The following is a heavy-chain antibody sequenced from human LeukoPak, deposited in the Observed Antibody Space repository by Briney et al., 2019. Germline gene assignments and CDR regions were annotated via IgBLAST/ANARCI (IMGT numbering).Heavy chain of an antibody. CDR2: ISRSGTAI. Sequence: PGGSLRLSCAASEFTFSTYEMNWVRQAPGKGLEWVSYISRSGTAIDYADSVKGRFTISRDNAKNSLYLQMNSLRAEDTAVYYCARGKFMADYFYYCGQGTLVTVSS. D-gene: IGHD5-24*01. V-gene: IGHV3-48*03. CDR1: EFTFSTYE. J-gene: IGHJ4*02. CDR3: ARGKFMADYFYY.